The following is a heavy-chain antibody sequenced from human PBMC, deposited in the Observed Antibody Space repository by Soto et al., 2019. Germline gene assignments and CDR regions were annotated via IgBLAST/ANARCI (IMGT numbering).Heavy chain of an antibody. D-gene: IGHD3-10*01. CDR1: GYTFSIYG. CDR2: ISAYNGDT. J-gene: IGHJ3*01. Sequence: QDQLVQSGAEVKKPGASVKVSCKASGYTFSIYGISWVRQAPGQGLEWMGWISAYNGDTKYAQKFQGRVTMTTDTSRSTAYMELRSLRSDDTAVYYCARRVGVGPVYDAYDLWGRGTMVTVSS. CDR3: ARRVGVGPVYDAYDL. V-gene: IGHV1-18*01.